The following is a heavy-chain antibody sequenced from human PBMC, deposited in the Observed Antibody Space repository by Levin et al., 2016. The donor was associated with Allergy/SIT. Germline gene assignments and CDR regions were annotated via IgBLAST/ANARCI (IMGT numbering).Heavy chain of an antibody. D-gene: IGHD2-21*02. CDR3: AGLFNPIIGVTPSFDC. CDR1: GRSISSYY. J-gene: IGHJ4*02. V-gene: IGHV4-59*12. Sequence: SETLSLTCTVSGRSISSYYWSWIRQPPGKGLEWIGHIYYSGSTNYNPSLKSRVTISVDTSKNQFSLELTSVTAADTAVYYCAGLFNPIIGVTPSFDCWGQGTLVTVSS. CDR2: IYYSGST.